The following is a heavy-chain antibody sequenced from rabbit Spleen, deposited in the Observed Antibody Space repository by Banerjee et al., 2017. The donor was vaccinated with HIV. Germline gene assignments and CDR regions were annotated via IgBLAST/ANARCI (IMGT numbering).Heavy chain of an antibody. CDR2: IEVGSSDFT. CDR1: GVSFSFSSY. D-gene: IGHD1-1*01. V-gene: IGHV1S45*01. CDR3: ARDTSSSFSSYGMDL. Sequence: QEQLVESGGGLVKPGASLTLTCTASGVSFSFSSYMCWFRQAPGKGLEWIACIEVGSSDFTYFATWAKGRFTISKTSSTTVTLQVTRLTAADTATYFCARDTSSSFSSYGMDLWGPGTLVTVS. J-gene: IGHJ6*01.